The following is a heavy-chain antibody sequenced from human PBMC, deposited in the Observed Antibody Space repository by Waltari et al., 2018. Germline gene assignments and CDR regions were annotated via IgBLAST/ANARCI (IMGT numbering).Heavy chain of an antibody. CDR1: GYSISSGYY. CDR2: IYHSGST. D-gene: IGHD3-10*01. J-gene: IGHJ3*02. V-gene: IGHV4-38-2*01. Sequence: QVQLQESGPGLVKPSETLSLTCAVSGYSISSGYYWGWIRQPPGKGLEWIGSIYHSGSTYYNPSLKSRVTISVDTSKNQFSLKLSSVTAADTAVYYCSVLAMVQGDPGAFDIWGQGIMVTVSS. CDR3: SVLAMVQGDPGAFDI.